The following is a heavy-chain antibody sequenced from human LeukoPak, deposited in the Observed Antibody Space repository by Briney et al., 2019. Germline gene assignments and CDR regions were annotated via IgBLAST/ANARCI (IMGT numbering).Heavy chain of an antibody. CDR2: ISSSSSTI. CDR3: ARAGVVGAHWGPPRKKRAFDI. D-gene: IGHD1-26*01. Sequence: GGSLRLSCAASGFTFSSYSMNWVRQAPGKGLEWVSYISSSSSTIYYADSVKGRFTISRDNSKNTLYLQMNSLRAEDTAVYYCARAGVVGAHWGPPRKKRAFDIWGQGTMVTVSS. CDR1: GFTFSSYS. V-gene: IGHV3-48*01. J-gene: IGHJ3*02.